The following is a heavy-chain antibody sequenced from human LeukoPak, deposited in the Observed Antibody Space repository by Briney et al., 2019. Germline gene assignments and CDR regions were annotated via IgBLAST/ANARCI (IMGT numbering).Heavy chain of an antibody. CDR2: ISSSSSYI. V-gene: IGHV3-21*01. CDR1: GFTFSSYS. Sequence: KAGGSLRLSCAASGFTFSSYSMNWVRQAPGKGLEWVSSISSSSSYIYYADSVKGRFTISRDNAKNSLYLQMNSLRAEDTAVYYCARAYYGSGSYYQQRFDYWGQGTLVTVSS. D-gene: IGHD3-10*01. J-gene: IGHJ4*02. CDR3: ARAYYGSGSYYQQRFDY.